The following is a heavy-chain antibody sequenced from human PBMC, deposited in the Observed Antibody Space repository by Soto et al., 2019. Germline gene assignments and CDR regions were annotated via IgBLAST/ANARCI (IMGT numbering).Heavy chain of an antibody. J-gene: IGHJ4*02. CDR1: GGSVSSGSYY. D-gene: IGHD5-18*01. V-gene: IGHV4-61*01. CDR2: IFHSGTT. CDR3: ARIHITGPVVS. Sequence: QVQLKESGPGLAKPSETLSLTCSVSGGSVSSGSYYWSWIRPSSGKALEWIGNIFHSGTTNYSPSLKSRFTMSIHTSTNQFSLKLTSLTAADTAVYSCARIHITGPVVSWGQGHLVSVSS.